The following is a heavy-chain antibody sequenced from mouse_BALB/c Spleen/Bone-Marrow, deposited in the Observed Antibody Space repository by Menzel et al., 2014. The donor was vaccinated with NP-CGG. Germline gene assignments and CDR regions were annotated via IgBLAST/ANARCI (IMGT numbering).Heavy chain of an antibody. CDR3: ARGYSLFFDY. CDR2: IWSGGST. D-gene: IGHD2-3*01. J-gene: IGHJ2*01. Sequence: AQLQPSGPGLVQPSQSLSITFTVSGFSLTSYGVHWVRQSPGKGLEWLGVIWSGGSTDYNAAFISRLSISKDNSKSQVFFKMNSLQANDTAIYYCARGYSLFFDYRGQGPTLTASS. CDR1: GFSLTSYG. V-gene: IGHV2-2*02.